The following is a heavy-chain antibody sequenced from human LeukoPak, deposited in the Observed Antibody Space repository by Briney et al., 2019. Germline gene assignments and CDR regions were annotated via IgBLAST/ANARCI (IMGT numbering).Heavy chain of an antibody. CDR3: ARDFSSSDSYYYYGMDV. V-gene: IGHV3-30*04. Sequence: GTSLRLSCAASGFTFSSYAMHWVRQAPGKGLEWVAVISYDGSNKYYADSVKGRFTISRDDSKNTLYLQMNSLRAEDTAVYYCARDFSSSDSYYYYGMDVWGQGTTVTVSS. CDR2: ISYDGSNK. D-gene: IGHD6-13*01. J-gene: IGHJ6*02. CDR1: GFTFSSYA.